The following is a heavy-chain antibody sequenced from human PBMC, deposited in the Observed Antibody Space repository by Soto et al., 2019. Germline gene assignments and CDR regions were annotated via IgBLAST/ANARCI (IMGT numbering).Heavy chain of an antibody. D-gene: IGHD1-1*01. V-gene: IGHV1-69*02. CDR2: IIPIIGII. J-gene: IGHJ5*02. Sequence: QVQLVQSGAEVKKPGSSVKVSCKASGGTFSTYTITWVRQAPGQGLEWMGRIIPIIGIINYAQKFQGRVTISADKFGGTAYRDLTGQRSNATAVYYCGGAPTSHNTDTQASPSPWAKGTLVPVSS. CDR3: GGAPTSHNTDTQASPSP. CDR1: GGTFSTYT.